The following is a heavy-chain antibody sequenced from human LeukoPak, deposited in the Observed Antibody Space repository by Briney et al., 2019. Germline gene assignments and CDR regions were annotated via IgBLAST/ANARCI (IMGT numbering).Heavy chain of an antibody. CDR1: GFTLSSYG. J-gene: IGHJ4*02. CDR2: ISGSGGST. Sequence: GSLRLSCAASGFTLSSYGMSWVRQAPGKGLEWVSAISGSGGSTYYADSVKGRFTISRDSSKNTLYLQMNSLRAEDTAVYYCAKVGTWGYYFDYWGQGTLVTVSS. V-gene: IGHV3-23*01. CDR3: AKVGTWGYYFDY. D-gene: IGHD3-16*01.